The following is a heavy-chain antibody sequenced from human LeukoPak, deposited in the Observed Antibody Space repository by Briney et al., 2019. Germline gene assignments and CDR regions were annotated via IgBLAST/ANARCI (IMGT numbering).Heavy chain of an antibody. J-gene: IGHJ4*02. CDR1: GGSISSYY. CDR3: ARGGATVQSYYFDY. CDR2: IYYSGST. V-gene: IGHV4-59*01. D-gene: IGHD1-1*01. Sequence: LETLSLTCTVSGGSISSYYWSWIRQPPGKGLEWIGYIYYSGSTNYNPSLKSRVTISVDTSKNQFSLKLSSVTAADTAVYYCARGGATVQSYYFDYWGQGTLVTVSS.